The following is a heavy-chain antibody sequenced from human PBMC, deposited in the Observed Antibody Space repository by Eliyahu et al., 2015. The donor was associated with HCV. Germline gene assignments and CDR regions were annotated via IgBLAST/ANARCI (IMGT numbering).Heavy chain of an antibody. Sequence: EVQLVESGGGLVKPGGSLRLSCAAYGFTFRDYSMNWVRQAPGKGLEWVSSISRKSDHRYYADSVKGRFTISRDDAKNSLYLQMNTLGDEDAAVYYCARELTQQLPLDYWGQGTLVIVSA. J-gene: IGHJ4*02. D-gene: IGHD6-13*01. CDR2: ISRKSDHR. CDR3: ARELTQQLPLDY. CDR1: GFTFRDYS. V-gene: IGHV3-21*01.